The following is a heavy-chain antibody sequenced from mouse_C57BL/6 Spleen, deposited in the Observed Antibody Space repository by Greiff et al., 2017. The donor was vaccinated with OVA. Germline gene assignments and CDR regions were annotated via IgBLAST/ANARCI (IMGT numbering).Heavy chain of an antibody. D-gene: IGHD2-4*01. Sequence: EVKLVESGGGLVKPGGSLKLSCAASGFTFSDYGMHWVRQAPEKGLEWVAYISSGSSTIYYADKVKGRFTFSRDNAKNTLFLQMTSRRSEDTAMYYCARDDYGGMDDGGQGTSGTVSS. CDR1: GFTFSDYG. V-gene: IGHV5-17*01. CDR2: ISSGSSTI. J-gene: IGHJ4*01. CDR3: ARDDYGGMDD.